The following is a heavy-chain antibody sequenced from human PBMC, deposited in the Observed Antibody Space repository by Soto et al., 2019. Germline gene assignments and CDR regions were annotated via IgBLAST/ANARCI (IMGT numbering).Heavy chain of an antibody. Sequence: GASVKVSCKAPGDTFRDYDINWVRQASGQGLEWMGWMNPNSGNTAYAQKFQGRVTMTGDTTTNTAYMELSSLTSADTAVYYCTRRARIGKQLWLPFDSWAQGTLVTVSS. CDR2: MNPNSGNT. CDR1: GDTFRDYD. CDR3: TRRARIGKQLWLPFDS. J-gene: IGHJ4*02. V-gene: IGHV1-8*01. D-gene: IGHD3-22*01.